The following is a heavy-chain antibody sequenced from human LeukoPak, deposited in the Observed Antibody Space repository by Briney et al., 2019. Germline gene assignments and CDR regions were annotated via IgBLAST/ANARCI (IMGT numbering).Heavy chain of an antibody. J-gene: IGHJ4*02. CDR1: GGSFSNYY. V-gene: IGHV4-34*01. CDR3: VTYYYGSSAPKRNY. CDR2: ISHSGST. Sequence: SETLSLTCTVSGGSFSNYYWNWIRQPPGKGLEWIGEISHSGSTTYNPSLRSRVTISGDTSKKQFSLKLSSVTAADTAVYYCVTYYYGSSAPKRNYWGQGILVTVSS. D-gene: IGHD3-22*01.